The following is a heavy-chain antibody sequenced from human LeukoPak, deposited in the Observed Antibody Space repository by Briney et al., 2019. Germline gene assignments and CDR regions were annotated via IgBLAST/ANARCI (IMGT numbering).Heavy chain of an antibody. D-gene: IGHD2-15*01. CDR1: VGTFSSYA. Sequence: SVKVSCKASVGTFSSYAISWVRQAPGQGLEWMGRIIPIFGIANYAQKFQGRVTITADKSTSTAYMELSSLRSEDTAVYYCASGGVEFDYWGQGTLVTVSS. CDR3: ASGGVEFDY. J-gene: IGHJ4*02. V-gene: IGHV1-69*04. CDR2: IIPIFGIA.